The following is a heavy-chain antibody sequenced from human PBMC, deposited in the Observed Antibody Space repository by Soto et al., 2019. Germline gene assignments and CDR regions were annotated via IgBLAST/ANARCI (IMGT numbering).Heavy chain of an antibody. J-gene: IGHJ4*02. CDR2: IHYSGRT. CDR3: VRVGVGIGNHFDS. CDR1: NGSISGFY. Sequence: SETLSLTCSVSNGSISGFYWTWIRQPPGKIMEWIGYIHYSGRTDYNPSLTSRATMSVDTSKNQFSLNLKSITAADTAVYYCVRVGVGIGNHFDSWGRGTLVTVS. V-gene: IGHV4-59*12. D-gene: IGHD1-26*01.